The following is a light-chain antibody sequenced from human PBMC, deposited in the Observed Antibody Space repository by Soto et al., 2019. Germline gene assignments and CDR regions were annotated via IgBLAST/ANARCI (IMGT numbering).Light chain of an antibody. CDR2: AAS. V-gene: IGKV1-39*01. J-gene: IGKJ4*01. Sequence: DIQMTQSPSTLSASVGDRVTITCRASQSISSYLNWYQQKPVKAPKLLIYAASSLQSGVPSRFSGSGSGTDFTLTISSLQPEDFATYYCQQSYSTPLTFGGGTKV. CDR3: QQSYSTPLT. CDR1: QSISSY.